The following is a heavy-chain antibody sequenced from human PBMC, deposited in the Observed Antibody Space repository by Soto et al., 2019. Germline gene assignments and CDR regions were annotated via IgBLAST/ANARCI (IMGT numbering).Heavy chain of an antibody. D-gene: IGHD4-17*01. CDR1: GCSINSYY. J-gene: IGHJ4*02. V-gene: IGHV4-59*01. CDR2: IYYSGST. Sequence: TSETLSLTCTLSGCSINSYYWSWIRQRPGKGLEWIGYIYYSGSTNYNPSLKSRVTISVDTSKNQFSLKLSSVTAADTAVYYCAREGYGDFIFDYWGQGTLVTVSS. CDR3: AREGYGDFIFDY.